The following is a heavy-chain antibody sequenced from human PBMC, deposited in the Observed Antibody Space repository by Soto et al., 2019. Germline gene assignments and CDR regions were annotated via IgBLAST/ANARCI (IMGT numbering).Heavy chain of an antibody. J-gene: IGHJ6*03. Sequence: KPSETLSLTCTVSGGSISSYYWSWIRQPPGKGLEWIGYIYYSGSTNYNPSLKSRVTISVDTSKNQFSLKLSSVTAADTAVYYCARRTLYDFWSGYEYYYYYYMDVWGKGTTVTVSS. CDR3: ARRTLYDFWSGYEYYYYYYMDV. D-gene: IGHD3-3*01. CDR2: IYYSGST. CDR1: GGSISSYY. V-gene: IGHV4-59*08.